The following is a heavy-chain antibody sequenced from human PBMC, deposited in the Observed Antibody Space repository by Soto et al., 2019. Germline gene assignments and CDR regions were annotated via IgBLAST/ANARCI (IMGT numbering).Heavy chain of an antibody. J-gene: IGHJ6*02. V-gene: IGHV1-69*13. Sequence: ASVKVSCKASGGTFSSYAISWVRQAPGQGLEWMGGIIPIFGTANYAQKFQGRVTITADESTSTAYMELSSLRSEDTAVYYCARKTMVRGVIPYYYYYGMDVWGQGTTVTVSS. CDR2: IIPIFGTA. D-gene: IGHD3-10*01. CDR3: ARKTMVRGVIPYYYYYGMDV. CDR1: GGTFSSYA.